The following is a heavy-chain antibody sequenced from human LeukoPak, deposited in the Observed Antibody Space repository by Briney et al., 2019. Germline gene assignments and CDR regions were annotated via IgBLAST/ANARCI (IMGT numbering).Heavy chain of an antibody. J-gene: IGHJ4*02. D-gene: IGHD5-12*01. CDR1: GGSFSGYY. CDR3: ARGGTIMATSTFDY. V-gene: IGHV4-34*01. CDR2: INHSGSA. Sequence: SETLSLTCAVSGGSFSGYYWTWIRQPPGKGLEWIGEINHSGSANYNPSLKSRVTISVDTSKNQFSLKLSSVTAADTAVYYCARGGTIMATSTFDYWGQGTLVTVSS.